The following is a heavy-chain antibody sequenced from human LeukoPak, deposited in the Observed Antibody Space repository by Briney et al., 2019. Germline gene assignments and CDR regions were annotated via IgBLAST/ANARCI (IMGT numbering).Heavy chain of an antibody. D-gene: IGHD2-21*01. CDR2: INHSGST. Sequence: SETLSLTCADYGGSFSGYYWSWIRQPPGKGLEWIGEINHSGSTNYNPSLKSRVTISVDTSKNQFSLKLSSVTAADTAVYYCARGLWAKDNWFDPWGQGTLVTVSS. CDR1: GGSFSGYY. CDR3: ARGLWAKDNWFDP. V-gene: IGHV4-34*01. J-gene: IGHJ5*02.